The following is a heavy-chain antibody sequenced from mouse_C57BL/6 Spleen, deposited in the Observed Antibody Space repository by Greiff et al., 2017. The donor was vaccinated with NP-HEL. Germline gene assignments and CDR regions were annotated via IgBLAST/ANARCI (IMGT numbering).Heavy chain of an antibody. CDR3: ARAGYERYYFDY. V-gene: IGHV5-4*03. D-gene: IGHD2-2*01. J-gene: IGHJ2*01. Sequence: EVKLMESGGGLVKPGGSLKLSCAASGFTFSGYAISWVRQTPEKRLGWVATISDGGSYTYYPDNVKGRFTISRANAKNNMYLQMSHLKSEDTAMYYCARAGYERYYFDYWGQGTTLTVSS. CDR1: GFTFSGYA. CDR2: ISDGGSYT.